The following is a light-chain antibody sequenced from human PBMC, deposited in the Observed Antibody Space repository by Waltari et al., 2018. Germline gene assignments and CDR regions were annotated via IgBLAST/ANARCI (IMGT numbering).Light chain of an antibody. CDR2: QDT. CDR1: PLPRQY. Sequence: SYELTQPPSVSVSPGQTARIHGSGDPLPRQYAYWYQQRPGQAPMLMIYQDTQRPSEIPERFSGSSSGTTVTLTISEVQAEDEADYYCQSADGSGTYVVFGGGTKLTVL. CDR3: QSADGSGTYVV. V-gene: IGLV3-25*03. J-gene: IGLJ2*01.